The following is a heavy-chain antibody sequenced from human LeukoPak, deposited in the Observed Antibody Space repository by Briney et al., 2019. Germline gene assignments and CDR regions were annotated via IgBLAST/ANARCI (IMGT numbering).Heavy chain of an antibody. Sequence: PGGSLRLSCAASGFTFSNYNIDWVRQAQGKGLEWVSSISTGSSYINYADSVKGRFTISRDNAKNSLFLQMSSLRAEDTAVYYCAREGCSGGRCYLEDDFYYYYYMDVWGKGTTVTVSS. CDR2: ISTGSSYI. D-gene: IGHD2-15*01. CDR1: GFTFSNYN. CDR3: AREGCSGGRCYLEDDFYYYYYMDV. J-gene: IGHJ6*03. V-gene: IGHV3-21*01.